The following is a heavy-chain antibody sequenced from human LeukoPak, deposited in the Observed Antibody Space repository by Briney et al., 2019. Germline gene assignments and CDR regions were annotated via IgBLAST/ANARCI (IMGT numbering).Heavy chain of an antibody. V-gene: IGHV3-23*01. D-gene: IGHD5-18*01. J-gene: IGHJ4*02. CDR2: ISGSGGST. CDR3: AKNQLGYSYGSSYFDY. Sequence: GGSLRLSCAASGFTFTDYWMTWVRQAPGKGLEWVSTISGSGGSTYYADSVKGRFTISRDNSKNTLYLQMNSLRAEDTAVYYCAKNQLGYSYGSSYFDYWGQGTLVTVSS. CDR1: GFTFTDYW.